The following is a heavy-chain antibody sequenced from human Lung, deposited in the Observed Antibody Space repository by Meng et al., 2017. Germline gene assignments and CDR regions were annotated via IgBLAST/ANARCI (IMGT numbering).Heavy chain of an antibody. CDR3: ARGGVTTDD. CDR1: GFTFSTTW. D-gene: IGHD4-17*01. Sequence: VGRVLSGGGSVQRGASLRLSRAHSGFTFSTTWTHWVRQAPGKGLEWVSLITGDGSSTIYADSVQGRFTMSRDNAKNTLSLQMNSLRAEDTAVYYCARGGVTTDDWGQGTLVTVSS. V-gene: IGHV3-74*01. CDR2: ITGDGSST. J-gene: IGHJ4*02.